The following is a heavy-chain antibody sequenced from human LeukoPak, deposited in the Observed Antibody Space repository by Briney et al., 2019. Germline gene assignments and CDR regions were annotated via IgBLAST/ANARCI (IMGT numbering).Heavy chain of an antibody. CDR1: GFTFTSSA. Sequence: SVKVSCKASGFTFTSSAMQWVRQARGQRLEWIGWIVVGSGNTNYAQKFQERVTITRDMSTSTAYMELSSLRSEDTAVYYCAAGKYSSSWSPHWYFDLWGRGTLVTVSS. V-gene: IGHV1-58*02. CDR3: AAGKYSSSWSPHWYFDL. J-gene: IGHJ2*01. D-gene: IGHD6-13*01. CDR2: IVVGSGNT.